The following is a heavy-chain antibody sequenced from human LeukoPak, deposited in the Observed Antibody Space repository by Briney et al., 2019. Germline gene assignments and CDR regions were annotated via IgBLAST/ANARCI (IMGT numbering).Heavy chain of an antibody. CDR2: IYPAESTD. V-gene: IGHV5-51*01. CDR1: GYRFTTYW. D-gene: IGHD5-12*01. CDR3: ARHPKSGYSAYASDK. Sequence: GESLKISFKASGYRFTTYWIGRVRQMPGKGLEWMGIIYPAESTDYYSPSFQGQVTLPVDKSESTAYLEWRRLKRWDTAIYFLARHPKSGYSAYASDKWGEGTPVTVSS. J-gene: IGHJ4*02.